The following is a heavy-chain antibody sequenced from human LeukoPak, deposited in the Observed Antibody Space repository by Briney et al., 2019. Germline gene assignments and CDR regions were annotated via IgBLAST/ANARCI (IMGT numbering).Heavy chain of an antibody. D-gene: IGHD3-10*01. V-gene: IGHV4-31*03. Sequence: SQTLSLTCTVSGGSISSGGYYWSWIRQHPGKGLEWIGYIYYSGSTYYNPSLKSRVTISVDTSKNQFSLKLSSVTAADTAVHYCAGTSYGSGSFDYWGQGTLVTVSS. J-gene: IGHJ4*02. CDR1: GGSISSGGYY. CDR3: AGTSYGSGSFDY. CDR2: IYYSGST.